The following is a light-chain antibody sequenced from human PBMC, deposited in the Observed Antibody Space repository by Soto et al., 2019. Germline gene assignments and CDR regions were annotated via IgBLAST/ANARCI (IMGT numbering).Light chain of an antibody. J-gene: IGKJ1*01. Sequence: DIQMTQSPSTLSASVGDRVTITCRATQSISSWLAWYQQKPGKAPKLLIYKASSLETGVPSGFSGSGSGTEFTLTISCLQPDDFATYYCQQYDTYSTFGQGTKVDIK. CDR1: QSISSW. CDR2: KAS. V-gene: IGKV1-5*03. CDR3: QQYDTYST.